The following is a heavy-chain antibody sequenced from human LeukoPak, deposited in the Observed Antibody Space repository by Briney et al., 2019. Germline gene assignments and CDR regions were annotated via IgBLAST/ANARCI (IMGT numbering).Heavy chain of an antibody. D-gene: IGHD1-26*01. V-gene: IGHV7-4-1*02. CDR1: GYTFTSYA. Sequence: ASVKVSCKASGYTFTSYAMNWVRQAPGQGLEWMGWINTYTGSPTYAQGFTARFVFSLDTSVSTAYLQISSRKAEDTAVYSWARENSASYPDYWGEGTLVTVSS. J-gene: IGHJ4*02. CDR2: INTYTGSP. CDR3: ARENSASYPDY.